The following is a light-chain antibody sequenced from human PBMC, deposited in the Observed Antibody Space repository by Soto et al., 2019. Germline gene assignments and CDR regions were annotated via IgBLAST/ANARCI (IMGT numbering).Light chain of an antibody. CDR1: SGHSGYT. J-gene: IGLJ3*02. V-gene: IGLV4-60*03. CDR2: LEGSGNY. CDR3: ETWDTNTWV. Sequence: QLVLTQSCSASASLGSSVKLTCTLSSGHSGYTIAWHQQQPGKAPRYLMKLEGSGNYNKGSGLPDRFSGSSSGADRFLTISDLQSEDEADYYCETWDTNTWVFGGGTKLTVL.